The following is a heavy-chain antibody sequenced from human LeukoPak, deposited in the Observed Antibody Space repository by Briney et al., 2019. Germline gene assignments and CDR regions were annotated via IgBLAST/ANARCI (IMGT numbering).Heavy chain of an antibody. J-gene: IGHJ4*02. V-gene: IGHV4-39*07. D-gene: IGHD6-13*01. CDR2: ICHSGST. Sequence: PSETLSLTCTVSGGSISSSSYYWGWIRQPPGKGLEWIGSICHSGSTNYNPSLKSRVTISVDKSKNQFSLKLSSVTAADTAVYYCARGPSSWYGYDWGQGTLVTVSS. CDR1: GGSISSSSYY. CDR3: ARGPSSWYGYD.